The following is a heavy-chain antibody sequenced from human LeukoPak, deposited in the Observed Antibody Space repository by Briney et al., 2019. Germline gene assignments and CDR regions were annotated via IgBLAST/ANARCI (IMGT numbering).Heavy chain of an antibody. CDR2: ISSSSSYT. Sequence: GGSLRLSCAASGFTFSNYGMSWIRQAPGKGREWGSYISSSSSYTNYADSVKGRFTISGDNAKNSLYLQMNSLRADDTAVYYCARSGSHDYWGQGTLVTVSS. V-gene: IGHV3-11*03. J-gene: IGHJ4*02. CDR3: ARSGSHDY. D-gene: IGHD1-26*01. CDR1: GFTFSNYG.